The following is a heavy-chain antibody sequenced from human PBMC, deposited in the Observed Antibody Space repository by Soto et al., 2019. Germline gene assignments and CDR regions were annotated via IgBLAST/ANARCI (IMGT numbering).Heavy chain of an antibody. J-gene: IGHJ4*02. Sequence: GGSQRLSCTASGFTFRSYGMSWVRQAPGKGLEWVSAISGSGGSTYYADSVKGRFTISRDNSKNTLYLQMNSLRAEDTAVYYCANLGARLDYWGQGTLVTVSS. D-gene: IGHD1-26*01. CDR3: ANLGARLDY. V-gene: IGHV3-23*01. CDR1: GFTFRSYG. CDR2: ISGSGGST.